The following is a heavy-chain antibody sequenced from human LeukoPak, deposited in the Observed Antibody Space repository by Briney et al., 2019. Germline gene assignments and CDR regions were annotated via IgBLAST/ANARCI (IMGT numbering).Heavy chain of an antibody. CDR2: ISGSGDRT. CDR3: AKGSSFGLGYYYYMDV. D-gene: IGHD5-18*01. J-gene: IGHJ6*03. Sequence: GGSLRLSCAASGFTFSSSAMSWVRQAPGKGLQWVSSISGSGDRTYYADSVKGRFNISRDNSKNTLYLQMNSLRAEDTAVYYCAKGSSFGLGYYYYMDVWGNGTTVAVSS. V-gene: IGHV3-23*01. CDR1: GFTFSSSA.